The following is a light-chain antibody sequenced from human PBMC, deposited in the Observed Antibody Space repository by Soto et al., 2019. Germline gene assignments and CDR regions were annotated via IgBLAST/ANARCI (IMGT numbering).Light chain of an antibody. V-gene: IGKV3-15*01. CDR1: QSVSSN. J-gene: IGKJ1*01. Sequence: EILMTQSPATLSASPGERATLSCRASQSVSSNLAWYQQKPGQAPRLLIYYASARVTGIAARFSGSGSGTEFTLTISSLQSEDFAVYYCQQYNSWPPAFGQGTRVDVK. CDR3: QQYNSWPPA. CDR2: YAS.